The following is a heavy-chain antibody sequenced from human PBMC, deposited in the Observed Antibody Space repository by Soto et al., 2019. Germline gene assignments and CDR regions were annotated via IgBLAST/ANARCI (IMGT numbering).Heavy chain of an antibody. J-gene: IGHJ4*02. V-gene: IGHV3-23*01. CDR3: AKDFYRDAYTTGFFDY. CDR1: GFTFTNYV. CDR2: ISGSGTIT. D-gene: IGHD4-4*01. Sequence: EVQLLESGGGFVQPGGSLRLSCAASGFTFTNYVMTWVRQAPGKGLEWVSSISGSGTITYYADSVKGRFTISRDNSKNTLSLQMNSLRAEDTAVYYCAKDFYRDAYTTGFFDYWGQGTLVTVSS.